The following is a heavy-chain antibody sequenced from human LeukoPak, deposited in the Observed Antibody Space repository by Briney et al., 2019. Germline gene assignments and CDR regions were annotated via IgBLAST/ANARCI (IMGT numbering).Heavy chain of an antibody. CDR1: GYSYTGYY. CDR3: ARDRTHGSYYDY. Sequence: GASVKVSCKASGYSYTGYYMHWVRQAPGQGLEWMGWINPNSGGTNYAQKFQGRVTMTRDTSISTAYMELSRLRSDDTAVYYCARDRTHGSYYDYWGQGTLVTVSS. J-gene: IGHJ4*02. CDR2: INPNSGGT. D-gene: IGHD1-26*01. V-gene: IGHV1-2*02.